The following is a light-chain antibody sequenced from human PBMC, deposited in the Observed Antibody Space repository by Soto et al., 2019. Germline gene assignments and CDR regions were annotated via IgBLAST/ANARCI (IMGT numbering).Light chain of an antibody. Sequence: QSALTQPASVSGSPGQSITISCTGTSSDVGGYNYVSWSQQHPGKAPKLMIYEVSNRPSGVSNRFSGSKSGNTASLTISGLQAEDEADYYCSSYTTIDTYVSGTGTKV. CDR3: SSYTTIDTYV. CDR2: EVS. CDR1: SSDVGGYNY. V-gene: IGLV2-14*01. J-gene: IGLJ1*01.